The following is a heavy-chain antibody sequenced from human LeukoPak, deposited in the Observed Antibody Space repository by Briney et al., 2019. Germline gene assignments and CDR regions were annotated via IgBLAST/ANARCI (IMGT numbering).Heavy chain of an antibody. V-gene: IGHV3-9*01. D-gene: IGHD2-15*01. CDR1: GFTFDDYA. CDR3: AKVWIVVAANDAFDI. CDR2: ISWNSGSI. J-gene: IGHJ3*02. Sequence: PGRSLRLSCAASGFTFDDYAMHWVRQAPGKGLEWVSGISWNSGSIGYADSVKGRFTISRDNAKNSLYLQVNSLRAEDTALYYCAKVWIVVAANDAFDIWGQGTMVTVSS.